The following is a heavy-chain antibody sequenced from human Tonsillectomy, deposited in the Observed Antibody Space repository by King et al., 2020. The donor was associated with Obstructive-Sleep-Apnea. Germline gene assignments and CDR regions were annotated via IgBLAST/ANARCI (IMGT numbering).Heavy chain of an antibody. D-gene: IGHD1-7*01. V-gene: IGHV4-39*07. Sequence: QLQESGPGLVKPSETLSLTCTVSGGSISSSSYYWGWIRQPPGQGLEWIGSIYYSGSTYYNPSLKSRVTISVDTSKNQFSLKLSSVTAADTAVYYCARIRITGTVDYWGQGTLVTVSS. J-gene: IGHJ4*02. CDR3: ARIRITGTVDY. CDR2: IYYSGST. CDR1: GGSISSSSYY.